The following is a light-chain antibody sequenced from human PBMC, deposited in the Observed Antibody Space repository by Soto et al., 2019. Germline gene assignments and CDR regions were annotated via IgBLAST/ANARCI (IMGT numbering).Light chain of an antibody. Sequence: EIVLTQSPGTLSLSPGERATLSCRASQSVSSNYLVWYQQKPGQAPSLLVFDASNRATGIPHRFRGSGSGTDFTLTISRLEPEDFAVYYCQQYGSSPLTFGGGTKVEIK. V-gene: IGKV3-20*01. CDR2: DAS. CDR3: QQYGSSPLT. CDR1: QSVSSNY. J-gene: IGKJ4*01.